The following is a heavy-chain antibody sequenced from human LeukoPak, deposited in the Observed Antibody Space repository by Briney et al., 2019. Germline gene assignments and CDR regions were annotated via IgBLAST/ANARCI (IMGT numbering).Heavy chain of an antibody. CDR1: RFNFNTYG. D-gene: IGHD3-9*01. CDR3: ARERRYFDWIPDGMDV. CDR2: MWYDGSNE. V-gene: IGHV3-33*01. J-gene: IGHJ6*02. Sequence: GRSLRLSCVASRFNFNTYGMHWVRQAPGKGLEGVAVMWYDGSNEYYADSVKGRFTISRDNSKNTLYLQMNSLRVEDTAVYYCARERRYFDWIPDGMDVWGQGTTVTVSS.